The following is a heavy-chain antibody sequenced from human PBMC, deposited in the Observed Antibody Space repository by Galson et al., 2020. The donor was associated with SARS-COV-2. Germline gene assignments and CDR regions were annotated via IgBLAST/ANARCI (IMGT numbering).Heavy chain of an antibody. Sequence: GGSLRLSCAASGFTFSNAWMSWVRQAPGKGLEWVGRIKSKTDGGTTDYAAPVKGRFTISRDDSKNTLYLQMNSLKTEDTAVYYCTAGYYYGSSEYYYYGMDVWGQGTTVTVSS. D-gene: IGHD3-10*01. V-gene: IGHV3-15*01. CDR1: GFTFSNAW. J-gene: IGHJ6*02. CDR3: TAGYYYGSSEYYYYGMDV. CDR2: IKSKTDGGTT.